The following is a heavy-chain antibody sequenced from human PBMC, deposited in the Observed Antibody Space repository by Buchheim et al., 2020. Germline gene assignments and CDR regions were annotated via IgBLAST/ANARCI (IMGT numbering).Heavy chain of an antibody. CDR2: ISSRGDDT. Sequence: EVQLLESGGGLVQPGGSLRLSCVASGFTFSDFALSWVRQGSRKGLEWVSSISSRGDDTYYAESVKGRFTISRDYSKNTLYLQMNSLRAEDTAIYYCARDMAPATAWGQGAL. J-gene: IGHJ5*02. D-gene: IGHD5-24*01. CDR3: ARDMAPATA. V-gene: IGHV3-23*01. CDR1: GFTFSDFA.